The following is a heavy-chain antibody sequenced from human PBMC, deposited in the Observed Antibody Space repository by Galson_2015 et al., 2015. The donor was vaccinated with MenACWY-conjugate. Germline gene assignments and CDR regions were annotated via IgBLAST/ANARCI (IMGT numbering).Heavy chain of an antibody. CDR1: GYYFTSYW. Sequence: QSGAEVKQPGESLKISCKGPGYYFTSYWIAWVRQIPGKGLEWMGLISPGDSNTRYSPSFQGQVTISADKSISTAYLQWSSLKASDTAMYYCAIWGGFRDYWGQGTLVTVSS. CDR2: ISPGDSNT. D-gene: IGHD7-27*01. CDR3: AIWGGFRDY. V-gene: IGHV5-51*01. J-gene: IGHJ4*02.